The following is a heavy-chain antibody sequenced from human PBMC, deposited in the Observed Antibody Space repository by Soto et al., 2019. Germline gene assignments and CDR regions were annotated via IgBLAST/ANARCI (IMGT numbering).Heavy chain of an antibody. Sequence: SGAASGFICSYHWMHWVRQDQGKGLVWVSHIGPDGSNMRDADSVQGRFTISRDNARNTLYLQMNSLRDEDTAIYYCARDHDYVWGSHRNWLGLWGQGTPVTVSS. J-gene: IGHJ5*02. D-gene: IGHD3-16*01. V-gene: IGHV3-74*01. CDR2: IGPDGSNM. CDR1: GFICSYHW. CDR3: ARDHDYVWGSHRNWLGL.